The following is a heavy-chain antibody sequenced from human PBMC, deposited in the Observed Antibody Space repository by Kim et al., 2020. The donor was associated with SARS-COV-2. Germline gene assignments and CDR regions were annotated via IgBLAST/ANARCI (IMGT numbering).Heavy chain of an antibody. D-gene: IGHD2-8*01. Sequence: DSVKGRFTISRDNSKNTVYLKMNSLRAEDTAVYYCAKLRGARILYAFESNWGQGTLVTVSS. V-gene: IGHV3-23*01. CDR3: AKLRGARILYAFESN. J-gene: IGHJ4*02.